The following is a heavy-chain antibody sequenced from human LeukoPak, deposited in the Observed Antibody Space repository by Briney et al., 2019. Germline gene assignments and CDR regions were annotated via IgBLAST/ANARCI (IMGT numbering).Heavy chain of an antibody. CDR1: GFTFTTYW. D-gene: IGHD5-18*01. V-gene: IGHV3-21*01. CDR2: ISSSSSYI. Sequence: GGSLRLSCAASGFTFTTYWMSWVRQAPGKGLEWVSSISSSSSYIYYADSVKGRFTISRDNAKNSLYLQMNSLRAEDTAVYYCARGRGYSYGYLYRRAYYFDYWGQGTLVTVSS. CDR3: ARGRGYSYGYLYRRAYYFDY. J-gene: IGHJ4*02.